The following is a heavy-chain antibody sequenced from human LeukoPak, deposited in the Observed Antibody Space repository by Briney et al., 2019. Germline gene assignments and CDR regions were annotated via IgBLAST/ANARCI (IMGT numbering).Heavy chain of an antibody. V-gene: IGHV3-74*01. Sequence: GGSLRLSCAASGFTFSSYGMHWVRQAPGKGLVWVARINPDGSRTDYADFVAGRFTISRDNAKSTLFLQMNSLRADDTAVYYCASPRITIFGVDADAFDIWGQGTMVTVSS. CDR1: GFTFSSYG. CDR2: INPDGSRT. J-gene: IGHJ3*02. CDR3: ASPRITIFGVDADAFDI. D-gene: IGHD3-3*01.